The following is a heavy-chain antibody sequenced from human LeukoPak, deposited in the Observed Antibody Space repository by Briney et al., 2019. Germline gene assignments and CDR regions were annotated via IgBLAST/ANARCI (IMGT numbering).Heavy chain of an antibody. Sequence: GESLKISWKGSGYSFTSYLIGLVRQMPGKGLEGMGIIYPGESDTRYRPSFQRQVTISTDKSTSNAYLQWSSLKASDTAMYDCARRSTVTYYGMDVWGQGTTVTVSS. CDR1: GYSFTSYL. CDR2: IYPGESDT. V-gene: IGHV5-51*01. CDR3: ARRSTVTYYGMDV. D-gene: IGHD4-17*01. J-gene: IGHJ6*02.